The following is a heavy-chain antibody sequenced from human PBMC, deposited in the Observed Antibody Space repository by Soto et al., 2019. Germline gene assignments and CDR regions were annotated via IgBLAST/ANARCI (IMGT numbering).Heavy chain of an antibody. D-gene: IGHD3-10*01. Sequence: SETLSLTCTVSGGSISSYYCSWIRQPPGKGLEWIGYIYYSGSTNYNPSLKSRVTISVDTSKNQFSLKLSSVTAADTAVYYCARGIYGSGAQLGFWGQGTLVTVSS. CDR3: ARGIYGSGAQLGF. J-gene: IGHJ4*02. CDR2: IYYSGST. V-gene: IGHV4-59*01. CDR1: GGSISSYY.